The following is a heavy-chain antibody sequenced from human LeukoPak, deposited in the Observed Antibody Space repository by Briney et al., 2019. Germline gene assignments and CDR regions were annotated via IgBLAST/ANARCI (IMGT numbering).Heavy chain of an antibody. V-gene: IGHV4-59*12. CDR3: GGGDAFDI. CDR2: IYYSGST. Sequence: PSETLSLTCTVSGGSISSYYWSWIRQPPGKGLEWIGYIYYSGSTNYNPSLKSRVTISVETSKTQFSLKLSSVTAAAPAGYYCGGGDAFDIWGQGTMVTVSS. CDR1: GGSISSYY. J-gene: IGHJ3*02.